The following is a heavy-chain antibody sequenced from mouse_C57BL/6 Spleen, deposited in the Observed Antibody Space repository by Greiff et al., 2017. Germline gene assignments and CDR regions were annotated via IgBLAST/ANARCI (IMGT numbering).Heavy chain of an antibody. V-gene: IGHV1-55*01. CDR1: GYTFTSYW. D-gene: IGHD2-3*01. CDR3: ARGDGYYNYAMDY. Sequence: QVQLQQPGAELVKPGASVKMSCKASGYTFTSYWITWVKQRPGQGLAWIGDIYPGSGSTNYNEKFKSKATLTVDTSSSTAYMQLSSLTSEDSAVYYCARGDGYYNYAMDYWGQGTSVTVSS. J-gene: IGHJ4*01. CDR2: IYPGSGST.